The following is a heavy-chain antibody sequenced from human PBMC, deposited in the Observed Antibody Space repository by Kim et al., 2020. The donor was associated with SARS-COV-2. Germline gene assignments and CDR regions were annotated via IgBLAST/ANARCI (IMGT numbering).Heavy chain of an antibody. D-gene: IGHD1-26*01. Sequence: GGSLRLSCVASGIAFSDYYMTWIRQAPGKGLEWISYISTSGTTIQYADSVKGRFTISRDNAENSLFLQMTSLTVEDTAVYHCARLGGGAAGAWNLWCQGT. CDR2: ISTSGTTI. CDR1: GIAFSDYY. V-gene: IGHV3-11*01. J-gene: IGHJ5*02. CDR3: ARLGGGAAGAWNL.